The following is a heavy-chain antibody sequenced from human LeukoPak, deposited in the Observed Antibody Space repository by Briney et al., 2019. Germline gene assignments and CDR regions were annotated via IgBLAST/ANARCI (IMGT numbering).Heavy chain of an antibody. CDR2: ISYNGGDK. J-gene: IGHJ4*02. D-gene: IGHD2-21*01. V-gene: IGHV3-30*18. CDR3: AKDVALRAAAYYFDY. Sequence: GGSLRLSCAASGFAFSSYGMHWVRQAPGKGLEWVAVISYNGGDKKYAGSVKGRFTISRDNSKNTVYLEMNSLRAEDTAVYYCAKDVALRAAAYYFDYWGQGTLVTVSS. CDR1: GFAFSSYG.